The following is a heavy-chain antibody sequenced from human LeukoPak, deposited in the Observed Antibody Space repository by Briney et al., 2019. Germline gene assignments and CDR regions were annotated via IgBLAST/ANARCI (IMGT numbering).Heavy chain of an antibody. J-gene: IGHJ4*02. V-gene: IGHV3-48*01. CDR1: GFTFSSYA. Sequence: GGSLRLSCAASGFTFSSYAMHWVRQAPGKGLEWVSYISSTSSAIYYTDSVKGRFTISRDNAKNSLFLQVNSLRAEDTAVYYCARSGGGYLDYWGQGTLVTVSS. CDR3: ARSGGGYLDY. CDR2: ISSTSSAI. D-gene: IGHD4-23*01.